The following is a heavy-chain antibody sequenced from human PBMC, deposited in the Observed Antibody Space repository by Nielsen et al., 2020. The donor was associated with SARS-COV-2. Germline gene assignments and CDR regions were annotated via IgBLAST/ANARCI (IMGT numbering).Heavy chain of an antibody. V-gene: IGHV4-59*12. CDR1: GGSISSYY. Sequence: SETLSLTCTVSGGSISSYYWSWIRQPPGKGLEWIGYIYYSGSTFYNPSVKSHFSMSLDTSKNQFSLNVTSVTAADTAVYYCARDSTAAIGGAWFDTWGQGTLVTVSS. J-gene: IGHJ5*02. CDR3: ARDSTAAIGGAWFDT. CDR2: IYYSGST. D-gene: IGHD2-2*02.